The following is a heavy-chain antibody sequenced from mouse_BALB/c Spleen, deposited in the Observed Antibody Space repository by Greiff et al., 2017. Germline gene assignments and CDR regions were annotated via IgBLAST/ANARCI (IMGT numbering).Heavy chain of an antibody. V-gene: IGHV5-17*02. CDR1: GFTFSSFG. Sequence: EVKLMESGGGLVQPGGSRKLSCAASGFTFSSFGMHWVRQAPEKGLEWVAYISSGSSTIYYADTVKGRFTISRDNPKNTLFLQMTSLRSEDTAMYYCARSGNYGSYSYWYFDVWGAGTTVTVSS. CDR3: ARSGNYGSYSYWYFDV. J-gene: IGHJ1*01. CDR2: ISSGSSTI. D-gene: IGHD1-1*01.